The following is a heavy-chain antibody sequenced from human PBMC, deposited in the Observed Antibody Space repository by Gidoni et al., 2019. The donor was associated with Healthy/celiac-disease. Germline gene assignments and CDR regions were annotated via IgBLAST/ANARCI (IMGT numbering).Heavy chain of an antibody. V-gene: IGHV3-21*01. CDR2: ISSSSSYI. Sequence: EVQLVESGGGLVKPGGSLRLSCAASGFTFRSYSMNWVRQAPGKGLEWVSSISSSSSYIYYADSVKGRFTISRDNAKNSLYLQMNSLRAEDTAVYYCASSIVVVPDYYYYGMDVWGQGTTVTVSS. D-gene: IGHD2-2*01. CDR3: ASSIVVVPDYYYYGMDV. J-gene: IGHJ6*02. CDR1: GFTFRSYS.